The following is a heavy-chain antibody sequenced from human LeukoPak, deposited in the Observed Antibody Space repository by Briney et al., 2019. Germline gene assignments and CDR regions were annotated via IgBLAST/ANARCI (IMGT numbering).Heavy chain of an antibody. Sequence: PSETLSLTCTVSGGSISSYYWSWIRQPPGKGLEWIGYIYYSGSTNYNPPLKSRVTISVDTSKNQFSLKLSSVTAADTAVYYCALLDVVVTPPVSFVSFWGQGTLVTVSS. CDR2: IYYSGST. D-gene: IGHD2-21*02. V-gene: IGHV4-59*08. J-gene: IGHJ4*02. CDR3: ALLDVVVTPPVSFVSF. CDR1: GGSISSYY.